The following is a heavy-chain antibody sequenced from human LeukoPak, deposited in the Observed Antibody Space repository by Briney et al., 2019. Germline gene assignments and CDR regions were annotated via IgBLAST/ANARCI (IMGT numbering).Heavy chain of an antibody. CDR1: GGSISSSSYY. J-gene: IGHJ4*02. D-gene: IGHD1-26*01. V-gene: IGHV4-39*01. Sequence: SETLSLTCTVSGGSISSSSYYWGWIRQPPGKGLEWIGSIYYSGSTYYNPSLKSRVTISVDTSKNQFSLTLSSVTAADTAVYYCARGREEWELLLLDYWGQGTLVTVSS. CDR3: ARGREEWELLLLDY. CDR2: IYYSGST.